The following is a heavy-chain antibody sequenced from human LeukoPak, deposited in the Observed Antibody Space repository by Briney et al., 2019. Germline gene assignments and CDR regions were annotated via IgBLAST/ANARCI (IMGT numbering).Heavy chain of an antibody. J-gene: IGHJ4*02. CDR3: ARGWASEAFDY. V-gene: IGHV4-39*01. CDR2: IYYSGST. Sequence: SETLSLTCTVSGGSISSSSYYWGWIRQPPGKGLEWIGSIYYSGSTYYNPSLKSRVTISVDTSKNQFSLKLSSVTAEDTAVYYCARGWASEAFDYWGQGALVTVSS. CDR1: GGSISSSSYY. D-gene: IGHD3-16*01.